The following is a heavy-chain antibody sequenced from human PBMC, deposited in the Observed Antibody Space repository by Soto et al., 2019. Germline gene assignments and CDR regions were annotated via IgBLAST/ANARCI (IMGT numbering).Heavy chain of an antibody. J-gene: IGHJ4*02. Sequence: ASVKVSCKASGYIFTGYSIHWVRQAPGQGLEWLGWINPNSGDTIYAQKFQDRVTMTCDTSVSTAYLELSSLSSDDTALYYCAREASAVVSLDYWGQGTLVTVSS. CDR1: GYIFTGYS. V-gene: IGHV1-2*02. CDR3: AREASAVVSLDY. CDR2: INPNSGDT. D-gene: IGHD2-15*01.